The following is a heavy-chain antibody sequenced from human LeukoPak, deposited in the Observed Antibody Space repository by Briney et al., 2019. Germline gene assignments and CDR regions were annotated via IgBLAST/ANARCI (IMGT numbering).Heavy chain of an antibody. Sequence: GGSLRLSCAASGFTFSNAWMSWVRQAPGRGLECIGRIKSKTAGGTADYTAPVKGRFTISGDDSKNTMYLQMTSLKTEDTAVYYYTTAAGGNWGQGTLVTVSS. V-gene: IGHV3-15*01. D-gene: IGHD6-25*01. CDR2: IKSKTAGGTA. CDR1: GFTFSNAW. J-gene: IGHJ4*02. CDR3: TTAAGGN.